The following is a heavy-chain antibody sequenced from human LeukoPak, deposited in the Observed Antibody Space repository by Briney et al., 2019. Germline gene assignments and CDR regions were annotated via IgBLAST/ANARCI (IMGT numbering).Heavy chain of an antibody. CDR1: GFSFSSYA. Sequence: GGSLRLSCTASGFSFSSYAMNWVRQAPGKGLEWLSILSGDSGITHYADSVKGRFTISRDNSKNTLYLQMNSLRAEDTAIYYCGKNYGLHTTTERSVQYWGQGTLVTVSS. D-gene: IGHD1-1*01. J-gene: IGHJ4*02. CDR3: GKNYGLHTTTERSVQY. CDR2: LSGDSGIT. V-gene: IGHV3-23*01.